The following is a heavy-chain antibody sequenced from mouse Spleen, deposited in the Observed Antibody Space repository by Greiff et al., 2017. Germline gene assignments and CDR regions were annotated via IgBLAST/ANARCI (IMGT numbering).Heavy chain of an antibody. Sequence: EVQLQQSGPVLVKPGASVKMSCKASGYTFTDYYMNWVKQSHGKSLEWIGVINPYNGGTSYNQKFKGKATLTVDKSSSTAYMELNSLTSEDSAVYYCARTSYYYGRAAWFAYWGKGTLVTVSA. D-gene: IGHD1-1*01. CDR1: GYTFTDYY. CDR3: ARTSYYYGRAAWFAY. V-gene: IGHV1-19*01. J-gene: IGHJ3*01. CDR2: INPYNGGT.